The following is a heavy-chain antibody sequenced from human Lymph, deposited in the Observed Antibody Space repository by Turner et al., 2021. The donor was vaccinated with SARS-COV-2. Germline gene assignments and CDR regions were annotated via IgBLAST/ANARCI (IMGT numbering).Heavy chain of an antibody. CDR1: GFTFISYS. CDR3: ARGPPDFPYYFDY. V-gene: IGHV3-21*01. CDR2: ITFTSSYI. J-gene: IGHJ4*02. D-gene: IGHD2-21*02. Sequence: EVQLVESGVGLFQPWASLRLSYAASGFTFISYSMNWVRQAPGKGLEWVSSITFTSSYINNANSVKGRFTISRDNAKNSLYLKMNSRRAEDTAVYYCARGPPDFPYYFDYWGQGTLVTVSS.